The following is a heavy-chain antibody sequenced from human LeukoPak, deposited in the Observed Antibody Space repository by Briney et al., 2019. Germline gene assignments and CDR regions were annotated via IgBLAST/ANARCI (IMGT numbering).Heavy chain of an antibody. CDR3: ARDKLYYYGSGSYPL. V-gene: IGHV1-2*02. CDR2: INPNSGGT. Sequence: ASVKVSCKASGYTFTGYYMHWVRQAPGQGLEWMGWINPNSGGTNYAQKFQGRVTMTRDTSISTAYMELSRPRSDDTAVYYCARDKLYYYGSGSYPLWGQGTLVTVSS. D-gene: IGHD3-10*01. CDR1: GYTFTGYY. J-gene: IGHJ4*02.